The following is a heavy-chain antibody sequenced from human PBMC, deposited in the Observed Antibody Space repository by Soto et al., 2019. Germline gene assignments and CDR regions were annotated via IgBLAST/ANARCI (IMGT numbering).Heavy chain of an antibody. Sequence: SGVSLRVSCPPPGFTFTAYDLTWFRQAPGKGLDWGSGISPSGDTTDYADSVKGRFTISRDNSKTVLDLEMNSPRAEDTAVYYGGRESEDLTSNFYCWGRGSMVTVCS. CDR3: GRESEDLTSNFYC. CDR2: ISPSGDTT. J-gene: IGHJ4*02. V-gene: IGHV3-23*01. CDR1: GFTFTAYD.